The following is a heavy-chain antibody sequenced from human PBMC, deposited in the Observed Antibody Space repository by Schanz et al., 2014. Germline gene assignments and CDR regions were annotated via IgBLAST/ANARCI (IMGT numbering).Heavy chain of an antibody. CDR1: GFSFSDYY. D-gene: IGHD3-22*01. J-gene: IGHJ4*02. CDR3: AKDISDTSGKDDY. Sequence: VQLVQSGGGLVQPGGSLRLSCAASGFSFSDYYMSWIRQAPGKGLEWISFINTGSNYINYADSVKGRFTISRDNTKNSLFLQLNSLRADDTAIYYCAKDISDTSGKDDYWGQGTLVTVSS. V-gene: IGHV3-11*05. CDR2: INTGSNYI.